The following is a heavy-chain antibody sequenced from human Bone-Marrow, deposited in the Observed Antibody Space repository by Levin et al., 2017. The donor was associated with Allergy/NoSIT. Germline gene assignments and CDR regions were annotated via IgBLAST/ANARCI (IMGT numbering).Heavy chain of an antibody. CDR3: ANYGLLQYCFGPTCPPS. CDR2: LKSNADGGKL. CDR1: GFTFRQYT. Sequence: PGGSLRLSCVGSGFTFRQYTMSWVRQAPGKGLEWVAILKSNADGGKLYYADSVKGRFTISRDNSKSTLFLQMNRLRVDDTAVYYCANYGLLQYCFGPTCPPSWGQGTLVTVSS. D-gene: IGHD3-10*01. V-gene: IGHV3-23*01. J-gene: IGHJ4*02.